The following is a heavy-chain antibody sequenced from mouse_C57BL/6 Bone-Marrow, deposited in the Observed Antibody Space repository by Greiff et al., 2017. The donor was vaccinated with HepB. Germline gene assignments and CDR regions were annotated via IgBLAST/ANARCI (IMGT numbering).Heavy chain of an antibody. CDR1: GYTFTGYW. Sequence: VQLQQSGAELMKPGASVKLSCKATGYTFTGYWIEWVKQRPGHGLEWIGEILPGSGSTNYNEKFKGKATFTADTSSNTAYMQLSSLTTEDSAIYYCARGATTLVAYYYAMDYWGQGTSVTVSS. V-gene: IGHV1-9*01. J-gene: IGHJ4*01. CDR2: ILPGSGST. D-gene: IGHD1-1*01. CDR3: ARGATTLVAYYYAMDY.